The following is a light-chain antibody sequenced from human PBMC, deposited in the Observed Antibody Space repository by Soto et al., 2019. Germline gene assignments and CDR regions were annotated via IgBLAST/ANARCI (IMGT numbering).Light chain of an antibody. J-gene: IGKJ1*01. CDR1: QSLLHSNGYNY. V-gene: IGKV2-28*01. CDR2: LGS. CDR3: MQALQTPPT. Sequence: DIVMTQSPLSLPVTPGEPASISYRSSQSLLHSNGYNYLDWYLQKPGQSPQLLIYLGSNRASGVPDRFSGSGSGTDFTLKISRVEAEDVGLYYCMQALQTPPTFGQGTKVEIK.